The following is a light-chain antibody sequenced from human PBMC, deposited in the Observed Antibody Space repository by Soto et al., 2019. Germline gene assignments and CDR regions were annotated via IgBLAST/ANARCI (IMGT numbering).Light chain of an antibody. Sequence: QSVLTQPPSVSGATDHMGTISCSGSSSDIGNNYVSWYPQLPGTAPKLLIYENDKRASGIPDRFSGSTSGTSATLVITGLQTDDEAEYYCGTWDSSLSPGGVFGGGTKVTVL. CDR1: SSDIGNNY. CDR2: END. J-gene: IGLJ3*02. CDR3: GTWDSSLSPGGV. V-gene: IGLV1-51*01.